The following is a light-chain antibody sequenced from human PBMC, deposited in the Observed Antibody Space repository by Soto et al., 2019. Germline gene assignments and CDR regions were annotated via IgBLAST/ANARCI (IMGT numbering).Light chain of an antibody. V-gene: IGKV1-16*02. J-gene: IGKJ4*01. CDR1: QDIGNF. CDR2: AAS. CDR3: QQYHSWPAT. Sequence: DIQMTQSPSSLSVSVGDTVTITCRASQDIGNFFAWFQQKPGTAPKSLISAASSLQSGVPSKFSVSGSGTDINLTINSLQPEDVATYYCQQYHSWPATFGGGTKVEI.